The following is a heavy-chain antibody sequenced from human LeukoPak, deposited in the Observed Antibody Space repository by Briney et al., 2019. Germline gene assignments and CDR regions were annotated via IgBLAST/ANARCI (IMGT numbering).Heavy chain of an antibody. CDR2: IKTDGSIT. CDR3: ARDPRISTVLTPFDY. Sequence: PGGSLRLSCAGSGFILNSYWMHWVRQAPGKGLEWVSGIKTDGSITTYADSVRGRFTISRDNDKNTLYLQMNSLRAEDTAVYYCARDPRISTVLTPFDYWGQGTLVTVSS. V-gene: IGHV3-74*01. CDR1: GFILNSYW. D-gene: IGHD4-17*01. J-gene: IGHJ4*02.